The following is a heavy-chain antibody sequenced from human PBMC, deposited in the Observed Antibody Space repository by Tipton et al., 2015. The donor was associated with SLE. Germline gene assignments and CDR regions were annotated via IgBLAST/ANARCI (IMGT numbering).Heavy chain of an antibody. V-gene: IGHV4-31*03. Sequence: TLSLTCTVSGGSISSGDYYWSWIRQHPIKGLEWIGYIHSSGSTYYNPSLKSRVVISVDTSENQFSLKLNSVTAADTAVYYCARGRSYDFWNFHHWGQGTLVTVSS. D-gene: IGHD3-3*01. CDR2: IHSSGST. J-gene: IGHJ1*01. CDR1: GGSISSGDYY. CDR3: ARGRSYDFWNFHH.